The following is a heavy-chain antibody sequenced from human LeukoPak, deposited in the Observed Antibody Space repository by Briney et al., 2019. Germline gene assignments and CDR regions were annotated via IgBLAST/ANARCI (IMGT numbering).Heavy chain of an antibody. Sequence: VASVKVSCKASGYTFTGYYMHWVRQAPGQGLEWMGWINPNSGGTNYARKFQGRVTMTRDTSISTAYMELSRLRSDDTAVYYCAREVRAACRQAAAGYWGQGTLVTVSS. CDR3: AREVRAACRQAAAGY. V-gene: IGHV1-2*02. J-gene: IGHJ4*02. D-gene: IGHD6-6*01. CDR2: INPNSGGT. CDR1: GYTFTGYY.